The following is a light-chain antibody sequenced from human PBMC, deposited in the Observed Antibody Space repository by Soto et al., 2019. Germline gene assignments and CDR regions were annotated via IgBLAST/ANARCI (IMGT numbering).Light chain of an antibody. Sequence: QSVLTQPRSVSGSPGQSVTISCTGTSSDVGGYNYVSWYHQHPGKAPKLMIYDVSKRPSGVPDRFSGSKSGNTASLTISGLQAEYEADYYCCSYAGSYTVVFGGGTKVTVL. CDR1: SSDVGGYNY. J-gene: IGLJ2*01. CDR3: CSYAGSYTVV. CDR2: DVS. V-gene: IGLV2-11*01.